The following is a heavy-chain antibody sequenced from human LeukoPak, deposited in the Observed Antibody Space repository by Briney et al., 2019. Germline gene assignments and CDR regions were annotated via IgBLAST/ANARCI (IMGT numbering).Heavy chain of an antibody. D-gene: IGHD6-13*01. CDR2: IKSKTDGGTT. V-gene: IGHV3-15*01. CDR3: TTSSSWPGAFDI. J-gene: IGHJ3*02. CDR1: GFTFRNAW. Sequence: GGSLRLSCAASGFTFRNAWMSWVRQAPGKGLEWVGRIKSKTDGGTTDYAAPVKGRFTISRDDSKNTLYLQMNSLKTEDTAVYYCTTSSSWPGAFDIWGQGTMVTVSS.